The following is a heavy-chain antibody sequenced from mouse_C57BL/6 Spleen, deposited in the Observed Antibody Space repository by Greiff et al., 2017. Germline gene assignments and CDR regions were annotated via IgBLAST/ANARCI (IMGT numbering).Heavy chain of an antibody. CDR3: TRRGMFAY. CDR1: GYTFTDYE. J-gene: IGHJ3*01. CDR2: IDPATGGT. V-gene: IGHV1-15*01. Sequence: QVQLQQSGAELVRPGASVTLSCKASGYTFTDYEMHWVKQTPVHGLEWIGAIDPATGGTAYNQKFKGKAILTADKSSSTAYMELRSLTSEDSAVYYCTRRGMFAYWGQGTLVTVSA.